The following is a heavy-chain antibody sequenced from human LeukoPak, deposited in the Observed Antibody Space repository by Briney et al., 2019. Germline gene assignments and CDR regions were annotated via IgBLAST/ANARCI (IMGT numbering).Heavy chain of an antibody. CDR2: ISSSSSYI. V-gene: IGHV3-21*01. Sequence: PGGPLRLSCAASGFTFSSYSMNWVRQAPGKGLEWVSSISSSSSYIYYADSVKGRFTISRDNAKNSLYLQMNSLRAEDTAVYYCAREMYYYDSSGYLPSDYWGQGTLVTVSS. J-gene: IGHJ4*02. D-gene: IGHD3-22*01. CDR1: GFTFSSYS. CDR3: AREMYYYDSSGYLPSDY.